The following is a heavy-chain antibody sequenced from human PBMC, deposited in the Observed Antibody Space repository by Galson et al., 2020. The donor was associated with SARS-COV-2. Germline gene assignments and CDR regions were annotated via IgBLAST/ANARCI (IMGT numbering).Heavy chain of an antibody. D-gene: IGHD6-13*01. CDR3: ARVFDVAAAGTYGMDV. CDR2: ISYDGSNK. V-gene: IGHV3-30-3*01. CDR1: GFTFSSYA. Sequence: TGGSLRLSCAASGFTFSSYAMHWVRQAPGKGLEWVAVISYDGSNKYYADSVKGRFTISRDNSKNTLYLQMNSLRAEDTAVYYCARVFDVAAAGTYGMDVWGQGTTVTVSS. J-gene: IGHJ6*02.